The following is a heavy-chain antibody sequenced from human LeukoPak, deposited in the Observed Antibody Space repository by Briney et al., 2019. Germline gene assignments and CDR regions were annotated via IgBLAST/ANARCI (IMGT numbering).Heavy chain of an antibody. V-gene: IGHV1-18*04. D-gene: IGHD3-10*01. CDR1: GYTLTSYG. CDR3: ARDAKWSSGSYYYGY. CDR2: ISAYNGNT. Sequence: ASVKVSCTASGYTLTSYGISWVRQAPGQGLEWMGWISAYNGNTNYAQKLQGRVTMTTDTSSSTAYMELRSLRSDDTAVYYCARDAKWSSGSYYYGYWGQGTLVTVSS. J-gene: IGHJ4*02.